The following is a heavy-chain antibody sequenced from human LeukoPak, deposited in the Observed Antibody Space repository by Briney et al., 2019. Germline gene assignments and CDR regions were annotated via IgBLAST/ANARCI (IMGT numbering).Heavy chain of an antibody. D-gene: IGHD6-25*01. CDR2: INPSNGDT. J-gene: IGHJ4*02. V-gene: IGHV1-46*01. Sequence: ASVKVSCKASGYTFTYHYIHLVRQAPGQGLEWMGIINPSNGDTNYAQRFQGRVTMTRDTSTSTVYMELSSLDSEDTAEYYCAKQAGDSSAWASTYIDSWGQGTLVTVSS. CDR1: GYTFTYHY. CDR3: AKQAGDSSAWASTYIDS.